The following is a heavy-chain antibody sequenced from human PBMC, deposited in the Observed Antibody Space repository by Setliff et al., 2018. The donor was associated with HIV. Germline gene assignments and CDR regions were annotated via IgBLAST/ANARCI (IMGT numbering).Heavy chain of an antibody. CDR2: IIPRFGIT. Sequence: SVKVSCKASAGTFSNFAINWVRQAPGQGLEWMVRIIPRFGITNDAQKFQGIATITADKFTTTAYLELSSLRSEDTAVYYCAKDAGYSGTAWGTWGQGTLVTVSS. CDR3: AKDAGYSGTAWGT. V-gene: IGHV1-69*04. D-gene: IGHD5-12*01. J-gene: IGHJ5*02. CDR1: AGTFSNFA.